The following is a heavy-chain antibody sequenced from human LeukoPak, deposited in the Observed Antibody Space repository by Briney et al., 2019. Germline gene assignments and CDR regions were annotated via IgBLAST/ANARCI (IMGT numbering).Heavy chain of an antibody. CDR3: ARDCSGGSCYGAFDY. V-gene: IGHV3-74*01. D-gene: IGHD2-15*01. CDR1: GFTFSSYW. CDR2: INSDGSST. J-gene: IGHJ4*02. Sequence: PGGSLRLSCAASGFTFSSYWMHWGRQAPGKGLVWVSRINSDGSSTSYADSVKGRFTISRDNAKNTLYLQMNSLRAEDTAVYYCARDCSGGSCYGAFDYWGQGTLVTVSS.